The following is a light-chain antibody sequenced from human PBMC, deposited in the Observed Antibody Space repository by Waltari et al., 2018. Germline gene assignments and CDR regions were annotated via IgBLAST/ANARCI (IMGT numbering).Light chain of an antibody. CDR1: QSVSKY. J-gene: IGKJ1*01. CDR3: QNHERLPAT. V-gene: IGKV3-20*01. Sequence: EVVLTQSPGTLSLSPGESATLSCRASQSVSKYLAWYQQRPGQAPRLLIYAASTRATGGSDRFSGSGFGTDFSRTISRLEPEDFAVYFCQNHERLPATFGQGTKVEIK. CDR2: AAS.